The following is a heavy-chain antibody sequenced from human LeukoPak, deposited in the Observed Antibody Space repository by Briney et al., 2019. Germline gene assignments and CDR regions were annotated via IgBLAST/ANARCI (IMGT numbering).Heavy chain of an antibody. V-gene: IGHV3-49*03. Sequence: PGGSLRLSCTASGFTFGDYAMSWFRQAPGKGLEWVGFIRSKAYGGTTEYAASVKGRFTISRDDSKSIAYLQMNSLKTEDTAVYYCTRGGGYCGGDCYSSYWGQGTLVTVSS. CDR2: IRSKAYGGTT. J-gene: IGHJ4*02. CDR1: GFTFGDYA. D-gene: IGHD2-21*02. CDR3: TRGGGYCGGDCYSSY.